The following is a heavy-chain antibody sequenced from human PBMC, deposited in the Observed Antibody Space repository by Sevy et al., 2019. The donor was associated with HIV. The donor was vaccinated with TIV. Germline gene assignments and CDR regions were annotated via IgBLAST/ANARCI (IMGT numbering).Heavy chain of an antibody. CDR3: ARDISGYSSTATMYYYYYYGMDV. CDR1: GFTFSSYA. Sequence: GGSLRLSCAASGFTFSSYAMHWVRQAPGKGLEWVAVISYDGSNKYYADSVKGRFTISRDNPKKTLYLQMTSLRAEYTAGYYSARDISGYSSTATMYYYYYYGMDVWGQGTTVTVSS. D-gene: IGHD6-13*01. J-gene: IGHJ6*02. CDR2: ISYDGSNK. V-gene: IGHV3-30-3*01.